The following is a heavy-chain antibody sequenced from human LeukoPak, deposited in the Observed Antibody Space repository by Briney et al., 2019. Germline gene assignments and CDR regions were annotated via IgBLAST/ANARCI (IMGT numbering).Heavy chain of an antibody. CDR2: MYSGGST. J-gene: IGHJ4*02. CDR1: GFIVSSTY. Sequence: GGSLRLSCAASGFIVSSTYMSWVRQAPGKGLEWVSVMYSGGSTKYADSVKGRFTISRDNSKNILSLQMNSLRAEDTAVYYCARGGTYYDILTGWGQGTLVTVSS. CDR3: ARGGTYYDILTG. V-gene: IGHV3-53*01. D-gene: IGHD3-9*01.